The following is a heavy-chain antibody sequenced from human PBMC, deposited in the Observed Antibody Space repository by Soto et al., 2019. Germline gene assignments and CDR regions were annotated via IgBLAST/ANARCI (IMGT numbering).Heavy chain of an antibody. J-gene: IGHJ6*02. Sequence: QVQLVQSGPEVKKPGSSVKVSCKASGGTFRTYAVSWVRRAPGHGLEWLGGIIPAHDTPNYAPRFEGRVTITADESTNTDYMELNRLTSDHTAVYYCSRHQRAYNMRNENYFYGMDVWGQGTTVTVSS. CDR2: IIPAHDTP. V-gene: IGHV1-69*01. D-gene: IGHD1-1*01. CDR1: GGTFRTYA. CDR3: SRHQRAYNMRNENYFYGMDV.